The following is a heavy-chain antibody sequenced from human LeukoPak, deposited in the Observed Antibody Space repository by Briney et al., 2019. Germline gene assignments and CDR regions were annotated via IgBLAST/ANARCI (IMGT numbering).Heavy chain of an antibody. CDR1: GGSISSYF. CDR3: ARSHSTGWNLWFDP. CDR2: IYYSGST. J-gene: IGHJ5*02. D-gene: IGHD6-19*01. Sequence: SETLSLTCTVSGGSISSYFWSWIRQPPGKGLEWIGYIYYSGSTNYNPSLTSRVTISVDTSKNQFSLKLSSVTAADTAVYYCARSHSTGWNLWFDPWGQGTLVTVSS. V-gene: IGHV4-59*01.